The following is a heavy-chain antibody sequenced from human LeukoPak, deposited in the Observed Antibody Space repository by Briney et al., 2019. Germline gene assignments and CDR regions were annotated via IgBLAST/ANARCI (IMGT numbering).Heavy chain of an antibody. V-gene: IGHV4-34*01. CDR1: GGSFSGYY. D-gene: IGHD4-17*01. Sequence: PSETLSLTCAVYGGSFSGYYWSWIRQPPGKGLEWIGEINHSGSTNYNPSLKSRVTISVDTSKNQFSLKLSSVTAADTAVYYCARGDYVSWFDPWGQGTLVTVSS. J-gene: IGHJ5*02. CDR3: ARGDYVSWFDP. CDR2: INHSGST.